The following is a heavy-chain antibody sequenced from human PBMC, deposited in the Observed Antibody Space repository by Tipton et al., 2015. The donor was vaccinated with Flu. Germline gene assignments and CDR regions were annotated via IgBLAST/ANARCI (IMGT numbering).Heavy chain of an antibody. D-gene: IGHD6-6*01. V-gene: IGHV5-51*01. CDR1: GYSFTNDW. Sequence: VQLVQSGAEVRKPGESLQISCEASGYSFTNDWIGWVRQMPGKGLEWMGIIYPGGSGPRYSPSFQGQVTISADKSIGTAYLQWSSLKASDTAVYYCYSARGGHYYMDVWGKGTTVTVSS. J-gene: IGHJ6*03. CDR3: YSARGGHYYMDV. CDR2: IYPGGSGP.